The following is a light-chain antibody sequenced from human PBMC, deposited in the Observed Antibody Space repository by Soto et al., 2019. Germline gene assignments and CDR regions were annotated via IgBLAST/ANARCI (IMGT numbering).Light chain of an antibody. V-gene: IGLV2-18*01. CDR3: SLYTSSSTSYV. CDR1: SSDVGSYNR. J-gene: IGLJ1*01. CDR2: EVS. Sequence: QSVLTQPPSVYGSPGQSVTISCTGTSSDVGSYNRVSWYQQPPGTAPKLMIYEVSNRPSGVPDRFSGSKSGNTASLTISGLQAEDEADYYCSLYTSSSTSYVFGTGTKLTVL.